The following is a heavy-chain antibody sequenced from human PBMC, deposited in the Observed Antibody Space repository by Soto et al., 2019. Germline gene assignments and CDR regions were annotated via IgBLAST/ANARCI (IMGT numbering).Heavy chain of an antibody. CDR3: AKAFYGEKRPFDY. J-gene: IGHJ4*02. Sequence: GGSLRLSCAASGFPFSRYEIHWVRQVPGRGLEWVALISHDGSNKYYVDSVKGRFIISRDNSKNTLYLQMNSLRAEDTALYYCAKAFYGEKRPFDYWGQGTLVTVSS. D-gene: IGHD4-17*01. V-gene: IGHV3-30*18. CDR1: GFPFSRYE. CDR2: ISHDGSNK.